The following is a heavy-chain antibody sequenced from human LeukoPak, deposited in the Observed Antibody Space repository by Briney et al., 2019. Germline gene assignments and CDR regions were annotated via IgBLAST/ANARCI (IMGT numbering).Heavy chain of an antibody. CDR2: ISGSGGST. CDR1: GFTFSSYA. V-gene: IGHV3-23*01. Sequence: GGSLRLSCGASGFTFSSYAMSWVRQAPGKGLEWVSAISGSGGSTYYADSVKGRFTVSRDNSKNTLHLQMNSLRAEDTAVYYCAKDDRRYCSSTSCLDSFDPWGQGTLVTVSS. D-gene: IGHD2-2*01. J-gene: IGHJ5*02. CDR3: AKDDRRYCSSTSCLDSFDP.